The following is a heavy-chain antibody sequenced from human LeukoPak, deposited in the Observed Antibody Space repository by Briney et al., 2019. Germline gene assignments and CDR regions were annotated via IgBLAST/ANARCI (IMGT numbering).Heavy chain of an antibody. CDR2: ISWNSGSI. Sequence: GGSLRLSCAASGFTFDDYAMHWVRQAPGKGLEWVSGISWNSGSIGYADSVKGRFTISRDNAKNSLYLQMNSPRAEDTALYYCAKDTQWGMAGTYPQGFDYWGQGTLVTVSS. J-gene: IGHJ4*02. D-gene: IGHD6-19*01. V-gene: IGHV3-9*01. CDR3: AKDTQWGMAGTYPQGFDY. CDR1: GFTFDDYA.